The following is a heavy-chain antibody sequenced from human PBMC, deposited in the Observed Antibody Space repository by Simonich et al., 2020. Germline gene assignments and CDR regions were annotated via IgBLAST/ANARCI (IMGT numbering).Heavy chain of an antibody. D-gene: IGHD1-26*01. V-gene: IGHV3-15*01. CDR1: GVTFSNAW. Sequence: EVQLVESGGGLVKPGGALRLYCAASGVTFSNAWMSWGRQAPGQGLEWVGRIKSKTDGGTTDCAAPVNGRFTISRDDSKNTLYLQMTSLKTEDTAVYYCTTDLRSGSYQPSESFQHWGQGTLVTVSS. CDR3: TTDLRSGSYQPSESFQH. CDR2: IKSKTDGGTT. J-gene: IGHJ1*01.